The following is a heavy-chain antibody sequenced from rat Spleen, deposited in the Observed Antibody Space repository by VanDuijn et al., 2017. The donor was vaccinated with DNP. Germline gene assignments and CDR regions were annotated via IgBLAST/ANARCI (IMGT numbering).Heavy chain of an antibody. CDR1: GFSLTSSN. CDR2: IWNTGGT. J-gene: IGHJ2*01. V-gene: IGHV2-41*01. CDR3: ARDPNWGDY. Sequence: QVQLKESGPGLVQPSQTLSLTCTIAGFSLTSSNIHWVRQPPGKGLVWMGIIWNTGGTRSNSALTSRLTISKDNSKSQVFLKMNSLQTEDTATYYCARDPNWGDYWGQGVMVTVSS. D-gene: IGHD5-1*01.